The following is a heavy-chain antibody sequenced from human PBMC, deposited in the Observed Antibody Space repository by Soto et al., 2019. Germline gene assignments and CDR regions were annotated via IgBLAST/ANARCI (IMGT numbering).Heavy chain of an antibody. CDR1: GFIFSNYAM. CDR2: VSGSGNNT. Sequence: LRLSCAASGFIFSNYAMTWVRQAPGKGLECVSSVSGSGNNTYYSTSLKTRLTISKDTSKNQVVLTMTNMDPVDTATYYCARMEASGSYTNYFDYWGQGTQVTVSS. J-gene: IGHJ4*02. CDR3: ARMEASGSYTNYFDY. V-gene: IGHV2-70*10. D-gene: IGHD3-10*01.